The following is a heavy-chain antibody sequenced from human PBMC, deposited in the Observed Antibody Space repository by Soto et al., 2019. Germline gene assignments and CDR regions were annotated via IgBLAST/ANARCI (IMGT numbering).Heavy chain of an antibody. Sequence: GGSLRLSCAASGFTFSSYAMSWVRQAPGKGLEWVSAISGSGGSNKYYADSVKGRFTISRDNSKNTLYLQMNSLRAEDTAVYYCARETDYYDSSGFDYWGQGTLVTVSS. CDR2: ISGSGGSNK. V-gene: IGHV3-23*01. CDR3: ARETDYYDSSGFDY. D-gene: IGHD3-22*01. J-gene: IGHJ4*02. CDR1: GFTFSSYA.